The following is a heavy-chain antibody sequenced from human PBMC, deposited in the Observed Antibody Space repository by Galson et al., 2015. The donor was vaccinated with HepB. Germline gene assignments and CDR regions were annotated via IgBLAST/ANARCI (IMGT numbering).Heavy chain of an antibody. J-gene: IGHJ4*02. CDR2: ISYDGINK. D-gene: IGHD5-24*01. CDR1: GFTFSNYA. Sequence: SLRLSCAASGFTFSNYAFHWVRQAPGKGLEWVALISYDGINKYYADSLKGRFTISRDKSKNTLFLQMNNMRGEDTALDYCASLETRGMTTMPFDYWGQGTLVTVSS. V-gene: IGHV3-30-3*02. CDR3: ASLETRGMTTMPFDY.